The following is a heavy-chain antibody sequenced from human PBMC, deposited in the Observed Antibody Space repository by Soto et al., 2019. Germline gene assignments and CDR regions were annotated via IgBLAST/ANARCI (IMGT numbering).Heavy chain of an antibody. Sequence: EVQLVESGGGLVKPGGSLRLSCAASGFSFSNAWMNWVRQAPGKGLEWVGRIKRKTDGEKTDYAAPVKGRFTISRDDSKNTLSMQMNSLKADDTAVYYCTTGSVEGVWGQGTTVPVSS. J-gene: IGHJ6*02. CDR3: TTGSVEGV. V-gene: IGHV3-15*07. CDR2: IKRKTDGEKT. CDR1: GFSFSNAW.